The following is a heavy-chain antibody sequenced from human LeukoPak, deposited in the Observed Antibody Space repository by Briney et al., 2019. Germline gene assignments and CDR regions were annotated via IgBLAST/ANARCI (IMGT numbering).Heavy chain of an antibody. V-gene: IGHV3-21*01. J-gene: IGHJ6*03. CDR1: GFTFSSYT. CDR3: ARATWDPNYYYYMDV. CDR2: ISSSSSYI. Sequence: GGSLRLSCAASGFTFSSYTMKWVRQAAGKGLEWASSISSSSSYIYYADSVKGRFTISRDNAKNSLFLQMNSLRAEDTAVYFCARATWDPNYYYYMDVWGKGTTVTISS. D-gene: IGHD1-26*01.